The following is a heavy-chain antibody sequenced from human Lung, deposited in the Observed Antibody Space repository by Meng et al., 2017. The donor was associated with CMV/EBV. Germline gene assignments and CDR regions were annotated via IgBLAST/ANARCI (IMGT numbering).Heavy chain of an antibody. J-gene: IGHJ5*02. CDR3: AKGTVTSAGIDH. CDR2: IEHNRSKT. D-gene: IGHD4-17*01. Sequence: SWTAWGVGFSSDEKQWGRRAPGKELEWVALIEHNRSKTSDEEAVMGRFTISRDDSMRMVFLQMNTLRGDDTAVYYCAKGTVTSAGIDHWGQGSLVTVSS. CDR1: GVGFSSDE. V-gene: IGHV3-30*02.